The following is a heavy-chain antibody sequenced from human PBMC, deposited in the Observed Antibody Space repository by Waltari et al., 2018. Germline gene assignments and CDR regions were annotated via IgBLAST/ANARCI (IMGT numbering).Heavy chain of an antibody. Sequence: EVQLVESGGGLVQPGGSLRVSCAASGFTFRNHWMSWVRQPPGKGLEWVANIEPEGGEKNYVDSVKGRFTISRDNAQNSVHLQMNSLRPEDTAVYYCARLWNGPDSWGQGALVTVSS. V-gene: IGHV3-7*03. CDR1: GFTFRNHW. J-gene: IGHJ4*02. CDR2: IEPEGGEK. CDR3: ARLWNGPDS. D-gene: IGHD1-1*01.